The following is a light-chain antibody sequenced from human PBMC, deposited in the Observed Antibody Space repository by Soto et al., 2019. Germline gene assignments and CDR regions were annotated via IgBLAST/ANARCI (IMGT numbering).Light chain of an antibody. J-gene: IGLJ3*02. V-gene: IGLV2-14*01. CDR1: SSDVGGYNY. CDR2: EVN. Sequence: QSALTQPASVSGSPGQAITISFTGTSSDVGGYNYVSWYQQHPGKAPKLMIYEVNNRPSGASDRFSGSKSGNTASLTISGLQAEDEADYYCSSYTTSTTWVFGGGTKVTVL. CDR3: SSYTTSTTWV.